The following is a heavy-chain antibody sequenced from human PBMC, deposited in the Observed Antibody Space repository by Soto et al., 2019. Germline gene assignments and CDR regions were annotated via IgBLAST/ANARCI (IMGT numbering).Heavy chain of an antibody. CDR2: IFYSGST. CDR3: ARIVSGRVVDRPNWLDP. Sequence: SENLSLTCTVSGGSISSSTYYWGWIRQPPGKGLEWIGSIFYSGSTYYNPSLKSRVTISVDTSKNQFSLKLSSVTAADTAVYYCARIVSGRVVDRPNWLDPWGQGSLVTVSS. D-gene: IGHD2-21*01. CDR1: GGSISSSTYY. J-gene: IGHJ5*02. V-gene: IGHV4-39*01.